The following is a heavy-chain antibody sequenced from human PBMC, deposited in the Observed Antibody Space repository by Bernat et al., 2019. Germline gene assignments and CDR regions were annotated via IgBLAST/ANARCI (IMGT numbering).Heavy chain of an antibody. CDR2: ISYDGSNK. Sequence: QVQLVESGGGVVQPGRSLRLSCAASGFTFSSYGMHWVRQAPGKGLEWVAVISYDGSNKYYADSVKGRFTISRDNSKNTLYLQMNSLRAEDTDVYYCAKDHGGKTGAFDYWGQGTLVTVSS. J-gene: IGHJ4*02. CDR1: GFTFSSYG. D-gene: IGHD1-1*01. V-gene: IGHV3-30*18. CDR3: AKDHGGKTGAFDY.